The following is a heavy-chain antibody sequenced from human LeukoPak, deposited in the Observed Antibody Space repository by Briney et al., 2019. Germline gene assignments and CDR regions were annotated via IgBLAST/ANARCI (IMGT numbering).Heavy chain of an antibody. Sequence: GGSLRLSCAASGFTFSSYWMHWVRQAPGKGLVWVSRINSDGSSTSYADSVKGRFTISRDNAKNTLYLQMNSLRAEDTAVYNCARDSGYCSGGSCYMFDYWGQGTLVTVSS. J-gene: IGHJ4*02. CDR1: GFTFSSYW. D-gene: IGHD2-15*01. CDR3: ARDSGYCSGGSCYMFDY. V-gene: IGHV3-74*01. CDR2: INSDGSST.